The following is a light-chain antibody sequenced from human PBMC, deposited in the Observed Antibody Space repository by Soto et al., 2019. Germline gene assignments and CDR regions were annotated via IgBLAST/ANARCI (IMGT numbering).Light chain of an antibody. Sequence: DIQMTQSLSTLSASVGDRVTISCLASQSISSNVAWYQQKPGKAPKVLIYDASAMARGIPSRFSGSGSGTKFTLTIASLQPDDFATYYCQQYETFSGTFGPGIKVDIK. CDR3: QQYETFSGT. CDR1: QSISSN. CDR2: DAS. V-gene: IGKV1-5*01. J-gene: IGKJ1*01.